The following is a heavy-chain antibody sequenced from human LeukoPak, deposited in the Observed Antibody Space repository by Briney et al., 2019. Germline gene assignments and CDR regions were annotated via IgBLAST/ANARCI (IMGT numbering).Heavy chain of an antibody. CDR1: GFTFSDYY. Sequence: GGSLRLSSAASGFTFSDYYMSWIRQAPGKGLEWVAYITSTGDDIYYADSVKGRFTISRDNAKNALFLRMNSLRVEDTATYYCASDIVATSGDFWGQGTLVSVSS. V-gene: IGHV3-11*01. D-gene: IGHD5-12*01. CDR2: ITSTGDDI. CDR3: ASDIVATSGDF. J-gene: IGHJ4*02.